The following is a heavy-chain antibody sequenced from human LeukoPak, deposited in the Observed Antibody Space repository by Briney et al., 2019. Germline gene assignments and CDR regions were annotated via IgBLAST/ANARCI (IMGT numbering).Heavy chain of an antibody. CDR1: GGAFSGYY. Sequence: SSETLSLTCAVYGGAFSGYYWSWIRQPPGKGLEWIGEINHSGSTNYNPSLKSRVTISVDTSKNQFSLKLSSVTAADTAVYYCARGHNFGYSYGHLTSYFDYWGQGTLVTVSS. D-gene: IGHD5-18*01. V-gene: IGHV4-34*01. J-gene: IGHJ4*02. CDR2: INHSGST. CDR3: ARGHNFGYSYGHLTSYFDY.